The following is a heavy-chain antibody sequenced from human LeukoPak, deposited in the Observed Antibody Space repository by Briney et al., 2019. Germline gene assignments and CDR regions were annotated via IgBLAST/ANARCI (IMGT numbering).Heavy chain of an antibody. D-gene: IGHD6-13*01. J-gene: IGHJ4*02. CDR2: INAYSGGT. CDR1: GFTFTGSY. Sequence: ASVTVSCKASGFTFTGSYMHWVRQAPGQQLEWMGGINAYSGGTTYVQNLQGRVILNRDTSISTAYMELTGLRSDDTAVYYCARQGAAASFDYWGQGTPVTVSS. CDR3: ARQGAAASFDY. V-gene: IGHV1-2*02.